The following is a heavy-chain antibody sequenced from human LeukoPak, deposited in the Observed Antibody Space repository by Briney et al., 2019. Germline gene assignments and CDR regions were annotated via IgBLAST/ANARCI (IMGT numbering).Heavy chain of an antibody. CDR1: GFTFISNW. V-gene: IGHV3-7*03. J-gene: IGHJ3*02. CDR2: IKHVDSEK. D-gene: IGHD4-17*01. CDR3: ARVMTTVIGDAFDI. Sequence: GGSLRLSCAASGFTFISNWLSWVRPAPGKGLEWMARIKHVDSEKYYVDSETGRFTISRDHAKNSLYLQMNSLRAKDPAVYYCARVMTTVIGDAFDIWGQGTMVTVSS.